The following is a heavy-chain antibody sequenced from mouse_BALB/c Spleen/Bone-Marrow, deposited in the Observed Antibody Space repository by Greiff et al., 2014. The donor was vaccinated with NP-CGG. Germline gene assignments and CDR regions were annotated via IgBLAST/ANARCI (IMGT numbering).Heavy chain of an antibody. V-gene: IGHV14-3*02. J-gene: IGHJ3*01. CDR2: IDPANGNT. Sequence: EVQLQESGAELVKPEASVKLSCTASGFNIKDTYMHWVKQRPEQGLEWIGRIDPANGNTKYDPKFQGKATITADTSSNTAYLQLSSLTSEDTAVYYCAAYYYGSSQFAYWGQGTLVTVSA. CDR1: GFNIKDTY. CDR3: AAYYYGSSQFAY. D-gene: IGHD1-1*01.